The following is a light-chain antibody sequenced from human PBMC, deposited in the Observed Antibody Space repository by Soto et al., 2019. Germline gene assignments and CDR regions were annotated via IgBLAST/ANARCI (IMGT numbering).Light chain of an antibody. J-gene: IGLJ2*01. CDR3: PSYDSSLSGSGV. CDR2: GNS. Sequence: QSVLTQPPSVSGAPGQRVTISCTGSSSNIGAGYDVHWYQQLPGTAPKLLIYGNSNRPSGVPDRFSGSKSGTSASLAITGLQAEDEADYYCPSYDSSLSGSGVFGGGTTLTVL. V-gene: IGLV1-40*01. CDR1: SSNIGAGYD.